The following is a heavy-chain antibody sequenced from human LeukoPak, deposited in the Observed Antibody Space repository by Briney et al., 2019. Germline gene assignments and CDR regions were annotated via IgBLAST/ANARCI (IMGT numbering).Heavy chain of an antibody. CDR2: IYYSGST. CDR1: RGSVSSGRYH. D-gene: IGHD4-17*01. Sequence: SETLSLTRTVSRGSVSSGRYHWSWIPQPPGKGLEWIGYIYYSGSTSYNPSLKSRVTKSVDTSKNQFSLRLRSVTAADTALYSGARGYAYGDTGSFDYWGQGALVTVSS. J-gene: IGHJ4*02. V-gene: IGHV4-61*01. CDR3: ARGYAYGDTGSFDY.